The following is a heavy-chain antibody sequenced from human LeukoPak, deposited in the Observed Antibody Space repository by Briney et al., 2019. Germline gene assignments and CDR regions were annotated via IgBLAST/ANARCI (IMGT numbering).Heavy chain of an antibody. CDR3: ARDSNYYDSSGPRWFDP. Sequence: PSETLSLTCTVFGGSISSYYWSWIRQPPGKGLEWIGYIYYSGSTNYNPSLKSRVTISVDTSKNQFSLKLSSVTAADTAVYYCARDSNYYDSSGPRWFDPWGQGTLVTVSS. J-gene: IGHJ5*02. CDR1: GGSISSYY. CDR2: IYYSGST. D-gene: IGHD3-22*01. V-gene: IGHV4-59*01.